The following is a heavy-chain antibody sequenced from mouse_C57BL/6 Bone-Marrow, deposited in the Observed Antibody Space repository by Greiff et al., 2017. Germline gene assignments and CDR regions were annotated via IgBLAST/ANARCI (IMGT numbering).Heavy chain of an antibody. D-gene: IGHD1-1*02. CDR1: GYTFTTYP. J-gene: IGHJ2*01. Sequence: VQLQQSGAELVKPGASVKMSCKASGYTFTTYPIEWMKQNHGKSLEWIGNFHPYNDDTKYNEKFKGKATLTVEKSSSTVYLQLSRLTSDDSAVYYCAGGGDCRGYYFDYWGQGTTVTVSS. CDR2: FHPYNDDT. CDR3: AGGGDCRGYYFDY. V-gene: IGHV1-47*01.